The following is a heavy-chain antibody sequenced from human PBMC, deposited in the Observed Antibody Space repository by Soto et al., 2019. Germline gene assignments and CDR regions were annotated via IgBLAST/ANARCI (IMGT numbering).Heavy chain of an antibody. CDR2: ISWNSGSI. CDR3: AKGVCSSTSCYREFDY. J-gene: IGHJ4*02. V-gene: IGHV3-9*01. D-gene: IGHD2-2*01. Sequence: PGGSLRLSCAASGFTFDDYAMHWVRQAPGKGLEWVSGISWNSGSIGYADSVKGRFTISRDNAKNSLYLQMNSLRAEDTALYYCAKGVCSSTSCYREFDYWGQGTLVTVSS. CDR1: GFTFDDYA.